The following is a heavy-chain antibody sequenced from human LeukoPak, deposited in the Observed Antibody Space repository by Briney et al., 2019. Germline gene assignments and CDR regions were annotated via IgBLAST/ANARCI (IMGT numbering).Heavy chain of an antibody. CDR2: SGSGGST. V-gene: IGHV3-53*01. D-gene: IGHD3-3*01. Sequence: GGSLRLSCAASGFTVSSNYMSWVRQAPGKGLESVSGSGSGGSTHYAGSVKGRFTISRDNSKNTLYLQMNSLRAEDTAVYFCAKSDGKRFFDWDDPWGPGTLVTVSS. CDR3: AKSDGKRFFDWDDP. J-gene: IGHJ5*02. CDR1: GFTVSSNY.